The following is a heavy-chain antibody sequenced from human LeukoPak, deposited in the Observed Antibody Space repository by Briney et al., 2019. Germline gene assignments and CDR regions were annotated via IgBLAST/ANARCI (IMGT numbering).Heavy chain of an antibody. CDR2: IYTDGST. V-gene: IGHV3-53*01. J-gene: IGHJ4*02. CDR1: GFSVSSNY. Sequence: GGSLRLSCAASGFSVSSNYISWVRQAPGKGLEWGSVIYTDGSTKSADSVKARFTISRDTSKNTVYLQMNGLRVENTAVYYCARATLDNWGQGTLVTVSS. CDR3: ARATLDN.